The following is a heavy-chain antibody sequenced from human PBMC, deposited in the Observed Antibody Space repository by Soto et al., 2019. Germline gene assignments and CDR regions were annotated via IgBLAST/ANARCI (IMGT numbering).Heavy chain of an antibody. CDR1: GGTFSSYA. D-gene: IGHD3-16*01. V-gene: IGHV1-69*01. J-gene: IGHJ4*02. CDR2: IIPIFGTA. Sequence: QVQLVQSGAEVKKPGSSVKVSCKASGGTFSSYAISWVRQAPGQGLEWMGGIIPIFGTANYAQKFQGRVKITADGSKRTAYMELSSLGSEDTAVYYCARDHRGGNFDYWGQGTLVTVSS. CDR3: ARDHRGGNFDY.